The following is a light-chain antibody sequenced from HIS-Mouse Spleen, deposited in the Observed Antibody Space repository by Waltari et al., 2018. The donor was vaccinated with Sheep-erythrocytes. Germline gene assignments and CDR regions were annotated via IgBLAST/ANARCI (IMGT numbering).Light chain of an antibody. CDR1: TSDVGGYNY. CDR2: DVS. Sequence: QSALTQPRPVSGSPGQSVTISCTGTTSDVGGYNYVSWYPQHPGKAPKLMIYDVSKRPSGVPDRFSGSKSGNTASLTISGLHAEDEADYYCCSYAGSYTLVFGGGTKLTVL. V-gene: IGLV2-11*01. J-gene: IGLJ2*01. CDR3: CSYAGSYTLV.